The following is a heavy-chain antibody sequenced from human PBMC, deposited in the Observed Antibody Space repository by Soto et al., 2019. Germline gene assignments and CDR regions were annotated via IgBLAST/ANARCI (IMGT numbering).Heavy chain of an antibody. V-gene: IGHV4-38-2*01. D-gene: IGHD1-1*01. CDR2: IYYSGST. CDR3: ARSTGTYFDY. CDR1: GYSISSGYY. Sequence: PSETLSLTCAVSGYSISSGYYWGWIRQPPGKGLEWIGSIYYSGSTYYNPSLRSRVTISLDTSKNQFSLKLSSVTAADTAMYYCARSTGTYFDYWGQGTPVTVSS. J-gene: IGHJ4*02.